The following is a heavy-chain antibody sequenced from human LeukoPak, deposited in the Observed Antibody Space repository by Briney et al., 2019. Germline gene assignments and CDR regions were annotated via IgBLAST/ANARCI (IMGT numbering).Heavy chain of an antibody. V-gene: IGHV1-46*01. D-gene: IGHD5-18*01. CDR1: GYTFTGYY. CDR2: INPSGGST. J-gene: IGHJ6*02. CDR3: ARGTAHVQPAMAMVGPRENGMDV. Sequence: GASVKVSCKASGYTFTGYYMHWVRQAPGQGLEWMGWINPSGGSTSYAQKFQGRVTMTRDTSTSTVYMELSSLRSEDTAVYYCARGTAHVQPAMAMVGPRENGMDVWGQGTTVTVSS.